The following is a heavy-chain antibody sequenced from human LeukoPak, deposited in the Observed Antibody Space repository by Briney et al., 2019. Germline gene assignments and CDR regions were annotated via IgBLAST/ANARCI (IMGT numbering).Heavy chain of an antibody. D-gene: IGHD2-8*01. J-gene: IGHJ6*02. CDR2: IKVDGSEI. CDR1: GFTFSMYW. V-gene: IGHV3-7*01. CDR3: TRDRQGPRLYEMDI. Sequence: GGSLRLSCAASGFTFSMYWMSWVRQAPGKGPEWVANIKVDGSEIYYVDFVKGRFTISRDNAKNSLYLQMNSLRAEDTAVYYCTRDRQGPRLYEMDIWGQGTTVTVSS.